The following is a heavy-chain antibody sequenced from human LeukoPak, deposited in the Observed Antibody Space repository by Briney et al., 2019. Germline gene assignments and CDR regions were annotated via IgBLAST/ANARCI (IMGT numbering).Heavy chain of an antibody. Sequence: ASVKVSCKASGYTFTGYYMHWVRQAPGQGLEWMGWINPNSGGTNYAQKFPGRVTMTRYTSISTAYMDLSRLRSDDTAVYCCARDLPSIAVAGTTHGRKYYYYMDVWGKGTTVTISS. J-gene: IGHJ6*03. CDR2: INPNSGGT. V-gene: IGHV1-2*02. CDR3: ARDLPSIAVAGTTHGRKYYYYMDV. D-gene: IGHD6-19*01. CDR1: GYTFTGYY.